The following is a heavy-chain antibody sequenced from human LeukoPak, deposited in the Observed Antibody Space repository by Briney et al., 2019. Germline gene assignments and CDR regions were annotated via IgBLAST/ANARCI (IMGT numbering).Heavy chain of an antibody. CDR2: IDNTGTT. CDR1: GESMRSSY. D-gene: IGHD6-19*01. J-gene: IGHJ3*02. Sequence: SETLSLTCSVSGESMRSSYRTWIRQSPGKGLEWIGYIDNTGTTYYNPSLESRVAISVDTSKSQFYLKVTSVTTADTALYFCARVRVAMAGDALDIWGQGTMVTVSS. V-gene: IGHV4-59*01. CDR3: ARVRVAMAGDALDI.